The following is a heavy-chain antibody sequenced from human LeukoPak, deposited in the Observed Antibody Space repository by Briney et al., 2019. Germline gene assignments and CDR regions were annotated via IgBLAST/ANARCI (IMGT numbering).Heavy chain of an antibody. J-gene: IGHJ4*02. Sequence: QSGGSLRLSCAASGFSFSNYAIHWVRQTPGEGLVWVAVISTDGRDKHYADSVKGRFTISRDNSKNTLYLQMNSLRAEDTAVYYCAKDSAAAGFDYWGQGTLVTVSS. V-gene: IGHV3-30*04. D-gene: IGHD6-13*01. CDR3: AKDSAAAGFDY. CDR2: ISTDGRDK. CDR1: GFSFSNYA.